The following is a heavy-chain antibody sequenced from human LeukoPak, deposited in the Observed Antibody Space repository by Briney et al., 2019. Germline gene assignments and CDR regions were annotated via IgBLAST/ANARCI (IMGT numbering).Heavy chain of an antibody. D-gene: IGHD1-26*01. J-gene: IGHJ4*02. Sequence: SQTLSLTCTVSGGSISSGSYYWNWIRQPAGKGLEWIGRIYTSGSTSGSTNYNPSLMSRITISVDTSKNQFSLRLNSVTAADTAVYYCARDGWVVGGWFDYWGQGTLVTVSS. CDR2: IYTSGSTSGST. V-gene: IGHV4-61*02. CDR1: GGSISSGSYY. CDR3: ARDGWVVGGWFDY.